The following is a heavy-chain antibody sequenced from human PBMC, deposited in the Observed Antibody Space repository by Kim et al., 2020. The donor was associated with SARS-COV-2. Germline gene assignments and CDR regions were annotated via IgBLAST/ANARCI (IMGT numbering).Heavy chain of an antibody. D-gene: IGHD2-2*01. Sequence: SETLSLTCAVHGGSFSGYYWSWIRQPPGKGLEWIGEINHSGSTNYNPSLKSRVTISVDTSKNQFSLKLSSVTAADTAVYYCARVRAYCSSTSCYPLYYYYYGMDVWGQGTTVTVSS. CDR1: GGSFSGYY. CDR2: INHSGST. V-gene: IGHV4-34*01. J-gene: IGHJ6*02. CDR3: ARVRAYCSSTSCYPLYYYYYGMDV.